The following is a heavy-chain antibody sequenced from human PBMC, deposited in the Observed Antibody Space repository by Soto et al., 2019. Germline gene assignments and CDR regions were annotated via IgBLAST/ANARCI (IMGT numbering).Heavy chain of an antibody. J-gene: IGHJ6*02. CDR1: GFIFSDYY. D-gene: IGHD6-13*01. Sequence: GGSLRLSCAASGFIFSDYYMSWIRQAPGRGLEYVAYISSSSSTIYYADSVKGRFTVSRDNAKNSLYLQMNSLRDEDTAVYFCARDHGGSTWFVGVYYFFGMDVWGQGTAVTVSS. V-gene: IGHV3-11*04. CDR2: ISSSSSTI. CDR3: ARDHGGSTWFVGVYYFFGMDV.